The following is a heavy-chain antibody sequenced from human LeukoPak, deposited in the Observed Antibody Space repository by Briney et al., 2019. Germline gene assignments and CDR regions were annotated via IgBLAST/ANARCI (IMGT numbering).Heavy chain of an antibody. D-gene: IGHD1-26*01. CDR3: ARGPEVGATDY. CDR1: GFTFSDYY. CDR2: ISSSSSYT. Sequence: GGSLRLSCAASGFTFSDYYMSWIRQAPGKGLEWVSYISSSSSYTNYADSVEGRFTISRDNAKNSLYLQMNSLRAEDTAVYYCARGPEVGATDYWGQGTLVTVSS. V-gene: IGHV3-11*06. J-gene: IGHJ4*02.